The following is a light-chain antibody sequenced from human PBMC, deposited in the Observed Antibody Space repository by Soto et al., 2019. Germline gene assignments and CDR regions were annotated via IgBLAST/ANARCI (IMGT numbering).Light chain of an antibody. CDR1: QSVRNF. J-gene: IGKJ5*01. CDR2: DIS. V-gene: IGKV3-11*01. CDR3: QQYDVSPPIT. Sequence: IVFPQSTYTLSLSPVERAPPSCSASQSVRNFLAWYQQIPGQAPRLLIYDISNRATGIPARFSGGGSGTDFTLTISRLEPEDYAVYYCQQYDVSPPITFGQRRRLEV.